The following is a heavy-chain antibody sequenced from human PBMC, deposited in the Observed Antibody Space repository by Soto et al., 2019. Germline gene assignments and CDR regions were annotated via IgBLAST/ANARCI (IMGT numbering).Heavy chain of an antibody. Sequence: ESGGGVVQPGRSLRLSCAASGFAFSTYAMYWVRQAPGKGLEWVAGISYNGDNKYYADSVRGRIIISRDNSKNTLDLQMNGLRAEDTAVYYCARDFYDSSGEIWGQGTMVTVSS. CDR1: GFAFSTYA. D-gene: IGHD3-22*01. J-gene: IGHJ3*02. CDR2: ISYNGDNK. CDR3: ARDFYDSSGEI. V-gene: IGHV3-30-3*01.